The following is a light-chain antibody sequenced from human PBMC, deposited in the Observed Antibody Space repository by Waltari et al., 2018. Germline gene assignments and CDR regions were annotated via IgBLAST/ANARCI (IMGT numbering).Light chain of an antibody. CDR3: QQRVNWPIT. Sequence: EIVLTQSPATLSLSPGERATLSCRASQSVSRYLVWYQQKPGPAPRLLIYDASNRATGIPARFSGSGSGTDYTLTISSLEAEDFAVYYCQQRVNWPITFGGGTKVEIK. V-gene: IGKV3-11*01. CDR1: QSVSRY. CDR2: DAS. J-gene: IGKJ4*01.